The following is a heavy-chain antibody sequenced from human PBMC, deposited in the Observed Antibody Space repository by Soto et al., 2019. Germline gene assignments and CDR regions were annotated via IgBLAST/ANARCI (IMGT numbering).Heavy chain of an antibody. Sequence: QVQLQEAGPGLVKPSQTLSLTCTVSGGAISSGGYYWRWIRQHPGKGLEWIGYISYCGSNYYNPSLKSRVTIAGDTSKNQFSLKLSSVTAADTAVYYCARDRADDYGDYYYYYMDVWCKWTTVTASS. CDR1: GGAISSGGYY. CDR3: ARDRADDYGDYYYYYMDV. D-gene: IGHD4-17*01. V-gene: IGHV4-31*03. J-gene: IGHJ6*03. CDR2: ISYCGSN.